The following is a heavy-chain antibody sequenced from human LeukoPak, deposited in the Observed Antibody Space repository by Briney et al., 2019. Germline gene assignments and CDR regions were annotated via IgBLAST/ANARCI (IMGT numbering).Heavy chain of an antibody. CDR2: ISSSSTYI. V-gene: IGHV3-21*01. J-gene: IGHJ4*02. CDR3: ARGAQIVVAPAAQARPGHSGVDY. Sequence: GGSLRLSCAASGFTFSSYSMNWVRQAPGKGLEWVSSISSSSTYIYYADSVKGRFTISRDNAKNSLFLQMNSLRAEDTAVYYCARGAQIVVAPAAQARPGHSGVDYWGQGTLVTVSS. D-gene: IGHD2-2*01. CDR1: GFTFSSYS.